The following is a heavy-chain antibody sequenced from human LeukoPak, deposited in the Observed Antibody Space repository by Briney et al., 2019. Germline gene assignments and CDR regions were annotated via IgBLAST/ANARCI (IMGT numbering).Heavy chain of an antibody. D-gene: IGHD3-22*01. CDR2: IYSDETT. CDR1: GGSISPYV. Sequence: EPSETLSLTCTVSGGSISPYVWHWIRQAPGKGLEWIGYIYSDETTNYNPSLKGRVTISLDWSKSQFSLALNSVTAADTAVYYCAKMGANFDSSGYSRWFEPWGQGTLVTVSS. CDR3: AKMGANFDSSGYSRWFEP. J-gene: IGHJ5*02. V-gene: IGHV4-4*09.